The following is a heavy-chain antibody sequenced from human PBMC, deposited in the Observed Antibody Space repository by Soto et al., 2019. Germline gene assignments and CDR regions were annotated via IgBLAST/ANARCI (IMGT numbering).Heavy chain of an antibody. J-gene: IGHJ6*03. D-gene: IGHD6-19*01. CDR2: ISSNGIST. V-gene: IGHV3-64*01. CDR3: ASDGVEGGSGWHGGAGYSYTDA. Sequence: EVQLVESGGGLVQPGGSLRLSCAASGFTFSSYVIHWVRQAPGKGLEYISAISSNGISTYYANSVKGRFSISRDNSKKTVYLQMGSLTAEHLAAYYWASDGVEGGSGWHGGAGYSYTDAGGRGTTVTATS. CDR1: GFTFSSYV.